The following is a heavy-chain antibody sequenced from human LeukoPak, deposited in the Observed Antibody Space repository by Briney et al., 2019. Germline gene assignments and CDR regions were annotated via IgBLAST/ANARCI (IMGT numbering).Heavy chain of an antibody. CDR2: LYYSGST. Sequence: PSETLSLTCTVSGGSISSSGYYWGWIRQPPGKGLEWIGSLYYSGSTYYNPSLKSRVTISLDTSKNQFSLKLSSVTAADTAVYYCALVVVAATGGFFDYWGQGTLVTVSS. J-gene: IGHJ4*02. CDR1: GGSISSSGYY. CDR3: ALVVVAATGGFFDY. D-gene: IGHD2-15*01. V-gene: IGHV4-39*01.